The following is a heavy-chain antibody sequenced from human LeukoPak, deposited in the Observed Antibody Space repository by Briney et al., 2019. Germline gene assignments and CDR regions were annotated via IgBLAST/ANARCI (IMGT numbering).Heavy chain of an antibody. J-gene: IGHJ6*03. CDR3: AKSWESWWEYYYMDV. D-gene: IGHD1-26*01. CDR1: GFTFNNAW. Sequence: GGSLRLSCAASGFTFNNAWMSWVRQAPGKGLEWVGRIKSKTDGGTTDYAAPVKGRFTISRDDSKNTLYLQMNSLRAEDTAVYYCAKSWESWWEYYYMDVWGKGTTVTVSS. CDR2: IKSKTDGGTT. V-gene: IGHV3-15*01.